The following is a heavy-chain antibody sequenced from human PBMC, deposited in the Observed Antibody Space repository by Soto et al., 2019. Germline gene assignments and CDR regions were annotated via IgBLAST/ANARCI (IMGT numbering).Heavy chain of an antibody. J-gene: IGHJ6*02. CDR2: ISWNSGSI. CDR3: AKDITAAGPSFYYGMDV. CDR1: GFTFDDYA. V-gene: IGHV3-9*01. D-gene: IGHD6-13*01. Sequence: GGSLRLSCAASGFTFDDYAMHWVRQAPGEGLEWVSGISWNSGSIGYADSVKGRFTISRDNAKNSLYLQMNSLRAEDTALYYCAKDITAAGPSFYYGMDVWGQGTTVTVSS.